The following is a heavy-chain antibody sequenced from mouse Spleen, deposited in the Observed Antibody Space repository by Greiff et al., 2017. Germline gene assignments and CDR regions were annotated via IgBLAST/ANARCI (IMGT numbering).Heavy chain of an antibody. Sequence: EGKLQESGPELVKPGASVKISCKASGYSFTGYYMNWVKQSPEKSLEWIGEINPSTGGTTYNQKFKAKATLTVDKSSSTAYMQLKSLTSEDSAVYYCARGDYGSSSYAMDYWGQGTSVTVSS. V-gene: IGHV1-42*01. J-gene: IGHJ4*01. CDR3: ARGDYGSSSYAMDY. CDR1: GYSFTGYY. CDR2: INPSTGGT. D-gene: IGHD1-1*01.